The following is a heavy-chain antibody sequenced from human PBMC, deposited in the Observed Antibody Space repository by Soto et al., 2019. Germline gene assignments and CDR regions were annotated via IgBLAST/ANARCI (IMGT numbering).Heavy chain of an antibody. CDR1: GGSFSGYY. CDR3: ARRYYYGSGSLVDYFGMDV. V-gene: IGHV4-34*01. D-gene: IGHD3-10*01. CDR2: INHSGST. Sequence: SATLSLTCAVYGGSFSGYYWSWIRPPPGKGLEWIGEINHSGSTNYNPSLKSRVTISEDTSKNQFSLKLSSVTAADTAVYYCARRYYYGSGSLVDYFGMDVWGQGTTVTVS. J-gene: IGHJ6*02.